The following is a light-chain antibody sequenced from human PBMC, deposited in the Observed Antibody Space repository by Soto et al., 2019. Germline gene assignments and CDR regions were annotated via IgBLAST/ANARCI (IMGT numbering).Light chain of an antibody. CDR3: TSYTSSSTYV. CDR2: DVS. V-gene: IGLV2-14*01. J-gene: IGLJ1*01. CDR1: SSDVGAYNY. Sequence: QSASVSGSPGQSITISCTGPSSDVGAYNYVSWYQQHPGKAPKLMIYDVSNRPSGVSSRFSGSKSGNTASLTISGLQAEDEADYYCTSYTSSSTYVFGTGTKLTVL.